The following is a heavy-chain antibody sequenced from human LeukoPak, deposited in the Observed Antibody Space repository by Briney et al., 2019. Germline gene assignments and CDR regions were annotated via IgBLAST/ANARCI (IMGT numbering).Heavy chain of an antibody. CDR3: ARERDAAAPYYGMDV. CDR1: GGSFSGYY. V-gene: IGHV4-34*01. J-gene: IGHJ6*02. Sequence: SETLSLTCAVYGGSFSGYYWSWIRQPPGKGLEWIGEINHSGSTNYNPSLKSRVTISVDTSKNQFSLKLSSVTAADTAVYYCARERDAAAPYYGMDVWGQGTTVTVSS. CDR2: INHSGST. D-gene: IGHD6-25*01.